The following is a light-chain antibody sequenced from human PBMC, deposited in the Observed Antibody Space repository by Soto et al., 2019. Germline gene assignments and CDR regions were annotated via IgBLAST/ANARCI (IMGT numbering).Light chain of an antibody. CDR1: QDISNH. CDR3: QQVAGYPHT. V-gene: IGKV1-9*01. CDR2: ATS. J-gene: IGKJ2*01. Sequence: DIQLTQSPSFLSASVGDRVTITCRASQDISNHLAWYQQKPGTAPKLLISATSTLQSGVPSRFSGTGYETEFTLTNSSLQPEDLATYHCQQVAGYPHTFGQGTKVEIK.